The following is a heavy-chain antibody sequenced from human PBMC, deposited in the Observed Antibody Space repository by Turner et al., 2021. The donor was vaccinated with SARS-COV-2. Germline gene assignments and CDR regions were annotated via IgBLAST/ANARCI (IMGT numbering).Heavy chain of an antibody. CDR3: ARDGLYYYDSSAYYTSASDY. CDR2: IKEDGSEK. CDR1: GFTFSRYW. Sequence: EVQLVESGGVVVQPGGSLRLSCAASGFTFSRYWMSWVRQAPGKGLEWVANIKEDGSEKYYVDSVKGRFTISRDNAKDSLYLQMNSLGAEDTAVYYCARDGLYYYDSSAYYTSASDYWGQGTLVTVSS. J-gene: IGHJ4*01. V-gene: IGHV3-7*01. D-gene: IGHD3-22*01.